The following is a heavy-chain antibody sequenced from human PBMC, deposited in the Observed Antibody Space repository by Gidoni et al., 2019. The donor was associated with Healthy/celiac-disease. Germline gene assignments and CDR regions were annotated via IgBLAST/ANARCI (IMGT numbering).Heavy chain of an antibody. V-gene: IGHV3-53*01. J-gene: IGHJ4*02. CDR1: GFTVSSNY. D-gene: IGHD6-6*01. Sequence: EVQLVESGGGLIQPGGSLRLSCSASGFTVSSNYMSWVRQAPGKGLEWVSVIYSGGSTYYADSVKGRFTISRDNSKNTLYLQMNSLRAEDTAVYYCARVSSSSPELVDYWGQGTLVTVSS. CDR2: IYSGGST. CDR3: ARVSSSSPELVDY.